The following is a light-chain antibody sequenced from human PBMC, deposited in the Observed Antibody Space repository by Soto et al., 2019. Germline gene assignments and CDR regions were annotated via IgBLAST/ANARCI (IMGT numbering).Light chain of an antibody. V-gene: IGLV1-44*01. Sequence: QSVLTQPPSASGTPGQRVTIPVSGTSSTIGSNIVNWYQQFPGTAPKLHIYSNNQRPSGVPDRFSGSKSGTSASLAISGLQSEDEADYYCAAWDDSLNVVVFGGGTKVTVL. CDR3: AAWDDSLNVVV. CDR2: SNN. CDR1: SSTIGSNI. J-gene: IGLJ2*01.